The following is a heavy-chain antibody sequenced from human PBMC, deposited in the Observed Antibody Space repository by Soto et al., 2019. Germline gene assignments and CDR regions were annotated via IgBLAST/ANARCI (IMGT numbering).Heavy chain of an antibody. CDR3: TTRGVTMTTGPGAFDI. Sequence: EVQLVESGGGLVKPGGSLRLSCAASGFTFSNAWMSWVRQAPGKGLEWVGRIKSKTDGGTTDYAAPVKGRFTISRDDSKNTLFLQMNGLKTEDTAVYYCTTRGVTMTTGPGAFDIWGQGTMVTVSS. CDR2: IKSKTDGGTT. D-gene: IGHD4-17*01. V-gene: IGHV3-15*07. J-gene: IGHJ3*02. CDR1: GFTFSNAW.